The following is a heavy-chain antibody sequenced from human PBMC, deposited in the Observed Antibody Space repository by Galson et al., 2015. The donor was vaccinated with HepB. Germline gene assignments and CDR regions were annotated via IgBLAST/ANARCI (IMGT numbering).Heavy chain of an antibody. CDR2: TYYRSKWYN. V-gene: IGHV6-1*01. CDR3: ARWGGGSNHWGTFDY. CDR1: GDSVSSNSAA. Sequence: CAISGDSVSSNSAAWNWIRQSPSRGLEWLGRTYYRSKWYNDYALSVKSRISINPDTSKNQFSLQLNSVPPEDTAVYYCARWGGGSNHWGTFDYWGQGTLVTVSS. J-gene: IGHJ4*02. D-gene: IGHD1-26*01.